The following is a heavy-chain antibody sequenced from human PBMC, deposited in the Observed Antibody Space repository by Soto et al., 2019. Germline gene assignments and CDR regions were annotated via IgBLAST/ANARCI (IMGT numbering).Heavy chain of an antibody. CDR3: ARDRAYDSSGSDFDY. V-gene: IGHV1-18*01. Sequence: ASVKVSCKASGYTFTSYGISWVRQAPGQGLEWMGWISAYNGNTNYAQKLQGRVTMTTDTSTGTAYMELRSLRSDDTAVYYCARDRAYDSSGSDFDYWGQGTLVTVSS. J-gene: IGHJ4*02. D-gene: IGHD3-22*01. CDR1: GYTFTSYG. CDR2: ISAYNGNT.